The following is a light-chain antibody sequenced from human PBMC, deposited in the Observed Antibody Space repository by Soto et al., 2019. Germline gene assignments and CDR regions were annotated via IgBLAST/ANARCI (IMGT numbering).Light chain of an antibody. CDR1: SSDVGAYKY. Sequence: LTQPASVSGSPGQSITISCTGTSSDVGAYKYVSWYQQHPGKAPKLMIYEGIKRPSGVSNRFSGSKSGNTAFLTISGLQAEDEADYYCCSYAGSGTDNYVFGSGTKVTVL. J-gene: IGLJ1*01. CDR2: EGI. V-gene: IGLV2-23*01. CDR3: CSYAGSGTDNYV.